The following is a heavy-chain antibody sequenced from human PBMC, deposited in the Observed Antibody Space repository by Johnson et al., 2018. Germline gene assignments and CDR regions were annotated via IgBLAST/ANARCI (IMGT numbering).Heavy chain of an antibody. D-gene: IGHD5-12*01. CDR1: GYTFTNYW. CDR2: IYPDDSDT. CDR3: ARHRYSDPTDAFDI. Sequence: VQLVETGAEVKKPGESLRISCMGSGYTFTNYWIAWVRQMPGKGLEWMGIIYPDDSDTRYSPSFQGQVTISADKSISTASLQWSSLKVSDTAMYYCARHRYSDPTDAFDIWGQGTVVTVSS. J-gene: IGHJ3*02. V-gene: IGHV5-51*01.